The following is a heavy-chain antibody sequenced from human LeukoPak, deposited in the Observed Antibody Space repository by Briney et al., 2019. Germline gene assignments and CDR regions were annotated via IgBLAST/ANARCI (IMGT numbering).Heavy chain of an antibody. CDR3: ALIGVVIPPDTYDV. V-gene: IGHV3-30*02. CDR2: IRCDGSDS. Sequence: GGSLRLSCSAFGFTFGDYAFHWVRQAPGKGLEWLAFIRCDGSDSYYADSVKGRFTISRDNSKKTLYLQMDSLRTEDTAFYYCALIGVVIPPDTYDVWGQGTLVTVSS. CDR1: GFTFGDYA. D-gene: IGHD2-21*01. J-gene: IGHJ3*01.